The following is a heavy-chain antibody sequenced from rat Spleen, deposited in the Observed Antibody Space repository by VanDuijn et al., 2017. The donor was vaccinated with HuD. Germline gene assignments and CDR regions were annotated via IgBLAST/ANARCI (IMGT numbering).Heavy chain of an antibody. CDR2: VSYDGSST. CDR3: AKNIYSSSYIYYFDY. Sequence: EVQLVESGGGLVQSGRSLELSCAASGFIFSDFYMAWVRQAPTKGLEWVATVSYDGSSTYYRDSVKGRFTISRDNAKSTLYLQMDSLRSEDTATYYCAKNIYSSSYIYYFDYWGQGVMVTVSS. V-gene: IGHV5-7*01. J-gene: IGHJ2*01. D-gene: IGHD1-2*01. CDR1: GFIFSDFY.